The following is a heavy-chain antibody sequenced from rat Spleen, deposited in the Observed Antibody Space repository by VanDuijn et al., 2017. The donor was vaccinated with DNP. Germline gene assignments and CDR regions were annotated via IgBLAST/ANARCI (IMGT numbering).Heavy chain of an antibody. CDR3: ARLRLEWEVRAMDA. Sequence: EVQLQESXXGLVKPXXXLSXXXSVXXYSXXXNYXXWIRXVPGREMEWIGHISYGGSTRFNPSLKSRISITRDTSKNQFFLQLNSLTTEDTATYYCARLRLEWEVRAMDAWGQGTSVTVSS. J-gene: IGHJ4*01. D-gene: IGHD1-1*01. V-gene: IGHV3-1*01. CDR1: XYSXXXNY. CDR2: ISYGGST.